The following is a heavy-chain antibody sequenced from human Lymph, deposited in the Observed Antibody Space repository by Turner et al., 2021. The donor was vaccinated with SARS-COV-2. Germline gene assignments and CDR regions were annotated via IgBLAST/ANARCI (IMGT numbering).Heavy chain of an antibody. CDR3: ARDSSGSGTLDY. Sequence: QVQLVESGGGVVQPGRSLRLSCAASGFTFNNYPMHWVRQAPGKGVEWVAVISYDGSNKYYADSVKGRFTISRDNSKNTLYLQMNSLRAEDTAVYYCARDSSGSGTLDYWGQGTLVTVSS. V-gene: IGHV3-30-3*01. CDR2: ISYDGSNK. CDR1: GFTFNNYP. J-gene: IGHJ4*02. D-gene: IGHD3-10*01.